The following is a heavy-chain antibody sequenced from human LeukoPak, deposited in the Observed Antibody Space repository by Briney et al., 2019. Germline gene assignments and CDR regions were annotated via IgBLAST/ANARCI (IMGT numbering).Heavy chain of an antibody. D-gene: IGHD3-9*01. Sequence: PGGSLRLSCAASGFTLSSYSMNWVRQAPGKGLEEDSTISSTSSYIYYADSEKGRFTISRDNAKNSLYLQMNSLRAEDTAVYFFFKQKTAYDILTGYYPKHYGMDVWGQGTTVTVSS. CDR1: GFTLSSYS. V-gene: IGHV3-21*01. CDR3: FKQKTAYDILTGYYPKHYGMDV. CDR2: ISSTSSYI. J-gene: IGHJ6*02.